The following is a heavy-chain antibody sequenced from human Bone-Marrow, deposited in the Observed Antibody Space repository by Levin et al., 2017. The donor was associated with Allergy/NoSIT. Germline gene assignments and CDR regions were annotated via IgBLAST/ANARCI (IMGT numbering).Heavy chain of an antibody. V-gene: IGHV4-30-4*01. Sequence: SETLSLTCSVSGGSISSGDYYWSWIRQPPGKGLEWIGYIYHSGSTFYTLPLRSRVTISIDTSKNQFSLKLRSVTAADTAVSFCAGLTSAAAISYFQLWGQGSLVTVSS. CDR1: GGSISSGDYY. CDR3: AGLTSAAAISYFQL. J-gene: IGHJ4*02. CDR2: IYHSGST. D-gene: IGHD2-2*01.